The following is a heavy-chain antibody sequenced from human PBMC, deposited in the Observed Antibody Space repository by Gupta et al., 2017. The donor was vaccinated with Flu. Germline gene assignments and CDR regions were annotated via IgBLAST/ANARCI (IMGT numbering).Heavy chain of an antibody. CDR2: IYTSGST. CDR1: GGGISSGSYD. V-gene: IGHV4-61*02. CDR3: ARADGSRFFWGFDP. D-gene: IGHD3-3*01. J-gene: IGHJ5*02. Sequence: QVQLQESGPGLVKPSQTLSVTCSVSGGGISSGSYDGSWLRQPAGKGREWIGRIYTSGSTNCNPSLNSRVTISVDTSKNQFSLKLSSVTAADTAVYYCARADGSRFFWGFDPWGQGTLVTVSS.